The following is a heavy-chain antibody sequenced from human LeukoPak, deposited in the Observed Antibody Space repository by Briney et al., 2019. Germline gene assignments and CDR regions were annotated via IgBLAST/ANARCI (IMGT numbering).Heavy chain of an antibody. Sequence: SETLSLTCTVSGDSISTYYWSWVRQPPGMGLEWIGYIYYTGSTNYNPSLESRVTISVDTSRNQFSLKLSSVSAADTAVYYCARETIAGYSYGPYFDYWGQGPLLTVPS. V-gene: IGHV4-59*01. CDR2: IYYTGST. D-gene: IGHD5-18*01. CDR3: ARETIAGYSYGPYFDY. J-gene: IGHJ4*02. CDR1: GDSISTYY.